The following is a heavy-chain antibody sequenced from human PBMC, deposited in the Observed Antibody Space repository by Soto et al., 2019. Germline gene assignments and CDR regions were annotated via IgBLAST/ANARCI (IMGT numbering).Heavy chain of an antibody. CDR1: GFTFSPYS. CDR3: ARSQRNGAMDV. Sequence: DVQLVESGVGLVKPGGSLTISCSGFGFTFSPYSMNWVRQAPGKGLEWVSSITRSSNFIDYADSVKGRFTISRDDAKNSLFLHMNSLRADDMGVYYGARSQRNGAMDVWGQGTTVTVS. CDR2: ITRSSNFI. D-gene: IGHD2-8*01. J-gene: IGHJ6*02. V-gene: IGHV3-21*02.